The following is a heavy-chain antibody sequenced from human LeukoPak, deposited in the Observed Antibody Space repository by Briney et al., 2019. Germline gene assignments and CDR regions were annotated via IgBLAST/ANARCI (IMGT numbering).Heavy chain of an antibody. CDR2: MNPNSGNT. Sequence: ASVKVSCKASGYTFTSYDINWVRQATGQGLEWMGWMNPNSGNTGYAQKFQGRVTMTRNTSISTAYMELSRLRSDDTAVYYCARDQFDFWSPIRGYYYMDVWGKGTTVTVSS. V-gene: IGHV1-8*01. D-gene: IGHD3-3*01. J-gene: IGHJ6*03. CDR3: ARDQFDFWSPIRGYYYMDV. CDR1: GYTFTSYD.